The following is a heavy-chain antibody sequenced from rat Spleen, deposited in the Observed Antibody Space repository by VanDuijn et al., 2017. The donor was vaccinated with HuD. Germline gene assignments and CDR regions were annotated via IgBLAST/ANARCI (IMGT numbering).Heavy chain of an antibody. Sequence: EVQLVESGGGLVQPGRSLKLSCAASGFTFSDYYMAWARQAPTKGLEWVASISYEGSSTYYGDSVKGRFTISRDNAKSTLYLQMESLRSEETATYYCAKDTDYYYDGSPGVTDWYFDFWGPGTMVTVSS. J-gene: IGHJ1*01. D-gene: IGHD1-12*02. CDR3: AKDTDYYYDGSPGVTDWYFDF. CDR2: ISYEGSST. V-gene: IGHV5-20*01. CDR1: GFTFSDYY.